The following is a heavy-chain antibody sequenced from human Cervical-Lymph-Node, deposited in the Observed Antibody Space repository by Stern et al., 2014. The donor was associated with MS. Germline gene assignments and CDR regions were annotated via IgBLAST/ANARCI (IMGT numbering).Heavy chain of an antibody. Sequence: EVQLVESGGGVIQPGGSLRLSCTASGFTGSRDYMTWVRQVPGKGLELVSLITNVGSTFYTDSVKGRFTISRDDSKNTVYLHMTSLRAEDTAMYYCARDTSSPERSDWWGQGTLVTVSS. J-gene: IGHJ4*02. D-gene: IGHD1-1*01. CDR2: ITNVGST. V-gene: IGHV3-53*01. CDR1: GFTGSRDY. CDR3: ARDTSSPERSDW.